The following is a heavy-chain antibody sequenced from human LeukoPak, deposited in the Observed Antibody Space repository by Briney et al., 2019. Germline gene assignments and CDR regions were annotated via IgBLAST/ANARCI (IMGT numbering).Heavy chain of an antibody. CDR3: AREGSMTSRPFVSNDY. V-gene: IGHV4-4*07. CDR1: GGSITSFY. D-gene: IGHD6-6*01. CDR2: IHTSGNT. Sequence: DPSETLSFTCTVSGGSITSFYWSWIRQPAGKGLEWIGRIHTSGNTDYNPSLKSRVTMSIDTSKNQFSLNLRSVTAADTAVYFCAREGSMTSRPFVSNDYWGQGTLVTVSS. J-gene: IGHJ4*02.